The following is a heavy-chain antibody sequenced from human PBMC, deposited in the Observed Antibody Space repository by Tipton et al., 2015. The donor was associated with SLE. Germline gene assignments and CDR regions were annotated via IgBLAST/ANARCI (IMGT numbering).Heavy chain of an antibody. CDR1: GFTFSSYA. Sequence: SLRLSCAASGFTFSSYAMSWIRQAPGKGLEWVSYISSSGSTIYYADSVKGRFTISRDNAKNSLYLQMNSLRAEDTAVYYCARVAVAGYYFDYWGQGTLVTVSS. D-gene: IGHD6-19*01. CDR3: ARVAVAGYYFDY. V-gene: IGHV3-11*04. J-gene: IGHJ4*02. CDR2: ISSSGSTI.